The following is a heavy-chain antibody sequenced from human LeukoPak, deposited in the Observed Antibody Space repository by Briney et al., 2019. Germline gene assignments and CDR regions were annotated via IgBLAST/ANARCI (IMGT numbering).Heavy chain of an antibody. CDR3: ARGRGYYDSSGYYF. Sequence: SETLSLTCAVYGGSFSGYYWSWIRQPPGKGLEWIGEINHSGSTNYNPSLKSRVTISVDTSKNQFSLKLSSVTAADTAVYYCARGRGYYDSSGYYFWGQGTLVTVSS. V-gene: IGHV4-34*01. CDR1: GGSFSGYY. CDR2: INHSGST. D-gene: IGHD3-22*01. J-gene: IGHJ4*02.